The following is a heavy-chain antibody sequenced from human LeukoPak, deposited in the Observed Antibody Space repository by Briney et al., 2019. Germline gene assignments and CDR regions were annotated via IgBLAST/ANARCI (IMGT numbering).Heavy chain of an antibody. CDR3: ASANYDSSGYYLAAFDY. CDR1: GFTFSSYG. V-gene: IGHV3-33*01. CDR2: IWYDGSNK. D-gene: IGHD3-22*01. J-gene: IGHJ4*02. Sequence: GGSLRLSCAASGFTFSSYGMHWVRQAPGKGLEWVAVIWYDGSNKYYADSVKGRFTISRDNSKNTLYLQMNSLRAEDTAVYYCASANYDSSGYYLAAFDYWGQGTLVTVSS.